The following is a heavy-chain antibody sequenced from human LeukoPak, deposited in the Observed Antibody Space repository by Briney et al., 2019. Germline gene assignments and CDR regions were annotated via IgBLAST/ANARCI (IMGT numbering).Heavy chain of an antibody. CDR3: ARGVAAAGNYYYYYMDV. Sequence: SVKVSCKASGGTFSSYAISWVRQAPGQGLEWMGGIIPIFGTANYAQKFQGRVTITTDESTSTAYMELSSLGSEDTAVYYCARGVAAAGNYYYYYMDVWGKGTTVTVSS. V-gene: IGHV1-69*05. J-gene: IGHJ6*03. CDR1: GGTFSSYA. CDR2: IIPIFGTA. D-gene: IGHD6-13*01.